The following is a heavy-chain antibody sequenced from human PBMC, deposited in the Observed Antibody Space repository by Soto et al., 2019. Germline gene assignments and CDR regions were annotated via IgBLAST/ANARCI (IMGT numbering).Heavy chain of an antibody. D-gene: IGHD6-19*01. CDR3: VKLGSGWNFDY. CDR2: ISSNGGST. CDR1: GFTFSSYA. V-gene: IGHV3-64D*08. Sequence: GGSLRLSCSASGFTFSSYAMHWVRQAPGKGLEFVSAISSNGGSTYYADSVKGRFTISRDNSKNTLYLQMSSLRAEDTAVYYCVKLGSGWNFDYWGQGTLVTVSS. J-gene: IGHJ4*02.